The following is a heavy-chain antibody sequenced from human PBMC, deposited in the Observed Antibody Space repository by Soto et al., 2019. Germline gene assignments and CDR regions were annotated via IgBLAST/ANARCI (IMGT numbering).Heavy chain of an antibody. CDR1: GFTFSFYT. Sequence: PGGSLRLSCAASGFTFSFYTMNWVRQTPGKGLEWLAYISRGASSIYYADSVEGRFTVSRDNANNSLSLQLNSLRREDTAVYYCVREGGDLRGSGVFDYWGQGTLVTVSS. CDR2: ISRGASSI. CDR3: VREGGDLRGSGVFDY. J-gene: IGHJ4*02. V-gene: IGHV3-48*01. D-gene: IGHD6-19*01.